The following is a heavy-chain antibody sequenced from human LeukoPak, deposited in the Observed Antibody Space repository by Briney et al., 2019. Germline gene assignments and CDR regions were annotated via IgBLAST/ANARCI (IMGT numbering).Heavy chain of an antibody. CDR3: VRGFRGGPFDY. CDR2: IVRDGSST. J-gene: IGHJ4*02. Sequence: PGGPLRLSCVASGFTFDDYGMSWVRQVPGKGLEWVSGIVRDGSSTGYADSVKGRFTISRDNAEHSLYLQMNSLRADDTALYYCVRGFRGGPFDYWGQGTLVTVSS. D-gene: IGHD3-10*01. CDR1: GFTFDDYG. V-gene: IGHV3-20*04.